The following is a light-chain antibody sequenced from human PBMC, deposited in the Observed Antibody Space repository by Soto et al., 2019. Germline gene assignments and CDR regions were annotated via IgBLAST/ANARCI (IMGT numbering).Light chain of an antibody. Sequence: QSVLTQSPSVSGAPGQRVTISCTGNSSNIGAGYGVHWYQQLPGTAPKLLIYVNSNRPSGVPDRFSGSKSGTSASLAITGLQAEDEADYYCQSYDSSLSGWVFGGGTKLTVL. CDR3: QSYDSSLSGWV. J-gene: IGLJ3*02. CDR1: SSNIGAGYG. V-gene: IGLV1-40*01. CDR2: VNS.